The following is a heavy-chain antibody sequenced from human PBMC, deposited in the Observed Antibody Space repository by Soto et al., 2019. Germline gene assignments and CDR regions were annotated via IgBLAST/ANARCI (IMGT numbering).Heavy chain of an antibody. CDR1: GFTISNAC. Sequence: VGSLSLSYAASGFTISNACMSWVLQTPGRGLEWVGLLKSKANGGTTDYAAPVKGRFSISRDDSKNTLYLEMNSLKSEDTAVYYCVTEHSGSFPDWGQGTLVTVTS. CDR2: LKSKANGGTT. D-gene: IGHD3-10*01. CDR3: VTEHSGSFPD. V-gene: IGHV3-15*07. J-gene: IGHJ4*02.